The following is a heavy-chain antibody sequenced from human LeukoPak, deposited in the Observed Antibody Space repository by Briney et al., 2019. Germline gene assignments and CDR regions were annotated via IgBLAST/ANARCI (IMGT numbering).Heavy chain of an antibody. D-gene: IGHD3-3*01. V-gene: IGHV4-39*01. CDR1: GGSITSSSYY. Sequence: SETLSLTCTVSGGSITSSSYYWGWIRQPPGKGLEWIGSISYSGSTYYNPSLKSRFAISVETSENQFSLKLSSVTAADTAVYYCARHGPLYDIWSAQFYFDYWGQGTLVTVSS. J-gene: IGHJ4*02. CDR2: ISYSGST. CDR3: ARHGPLYDIWSAQFYFDY.